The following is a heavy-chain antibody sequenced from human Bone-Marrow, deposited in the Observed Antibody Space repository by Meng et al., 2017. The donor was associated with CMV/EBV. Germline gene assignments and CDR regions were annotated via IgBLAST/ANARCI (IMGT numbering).Heavy chain of an antibody. CDR1: GGSFSGYY. J-gene: IGHJ5*02. Sequence: SETLSLTCAVYGGSFSGYYWSWIRQPPGKGLEWIGEINHSGSTNYNPSLKSRVTISVDTSKNQFSLKLSSVTAADTAVYYCASYTYYDFWSGYYFDQPANWFDPWGQGTLVTVSS. CDR2: INHSGST. CDR3: ASYTYYDFWSGYYFDQPANWFDP. V-gene: IGHV4-34*01. D-gene: IGHD3-3*01.